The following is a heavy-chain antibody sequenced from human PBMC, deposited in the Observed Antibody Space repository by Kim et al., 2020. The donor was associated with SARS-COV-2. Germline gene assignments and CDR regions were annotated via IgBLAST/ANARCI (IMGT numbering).Heavy chain of an antibody. D-gene: IGHD1-26*01. CDR2: ISYSGST. Sequence: SETLSLTCAVYGGSFSDYSWSWIRQRPGTGMGWIGEISYSGSTIYNPSLKSRVTMSLDTSKNKFSLKLTSVTAADTAVYYCAANRGANYWGQGTLVTVSS. CDR1: GGSFSDYS. J-gene: IGHJ4*02. CDR3: AANRGANY. V-gene: IGHV4-34*01.